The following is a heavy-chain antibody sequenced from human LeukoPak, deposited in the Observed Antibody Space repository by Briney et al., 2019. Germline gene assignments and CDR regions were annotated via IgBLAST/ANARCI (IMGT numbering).Heavy chain of an antibody. V-gene: IGHV4-39*01. J-gene: IGHJ4*02. CDR3: ARHLRGATIYYDY. D-gene: IGHD1-26*01. CDR2: ISYSVTT. Sequence: SETLSLTCTVSGGSISSSSYYWAWIRQPPGKGLEWIGSISYSVTTYYDPSHKSRVTISVDTSKTHFSLKLSSVTAADTAVYYCARHLRGATIYYDYWGQGTLVTVSS. CDR1: GGSISSSSYY.